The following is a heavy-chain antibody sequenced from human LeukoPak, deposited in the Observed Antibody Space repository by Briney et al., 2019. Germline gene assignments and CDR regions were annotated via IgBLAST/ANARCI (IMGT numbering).Heavy chain of an antibody. CDR2: IYYSGST. Sequence: PSETLSLTCTVSGGSVSSGSYYWSWIRQPPGKGLEWIGYIYYSGSTNYNPSLKSRVTISVDTSKNQFSLKLSSMTAADTAVYYCARARSIAVAGPYFDYWGQGTLVTVSS. J-gene: IGHJ4*02. CDR3: ARARSIAVAGPYFDY. D-gene: IGHD6-19*01. V-gene: IGHV4-61*01. CDR1: GGSVSSGSYY.